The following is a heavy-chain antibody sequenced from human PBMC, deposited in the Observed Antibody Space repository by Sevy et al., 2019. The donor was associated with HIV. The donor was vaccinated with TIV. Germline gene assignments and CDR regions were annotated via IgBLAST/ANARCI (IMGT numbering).Heavy chain of an antibody. D-gene: IGHD3-10*01. Sequence: SETLSLTCTVSGGSISSYYWSWIRQPPGKGLEWIGYIYYSGSTNYNPSLKSRVTISVDTSKNQFSLKLSSVTAADTAGYYWAGAFGGGIGGEASAFDIWGQGTMVTVSS. CDR3: AGAFGGGIGGEASAFDI. CDR1: GGSISSYY. CDR2: IYYSGST. V-gene: IGHV4-59*12. J-gene: IGHJ3*02.